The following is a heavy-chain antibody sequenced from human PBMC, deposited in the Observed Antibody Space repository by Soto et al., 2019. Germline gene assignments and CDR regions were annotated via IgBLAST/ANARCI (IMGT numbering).Heavy chain of an antibody. D-gene: IGHD3-10*01. CDR2: SYYSGRT. CDR1: GGSISSGDYY. V-gene: IGHV4-30-4*01. CDR3: ARAQGSGFLVS. Sequence: QVQLQESGPGLVKPSQTLSLTCTVSGGSISSGDYYWSWIRQPPGKGLEWIGYSYYSGRTYYNPSLKSRVTISVDTSKNQCALKLSSVTAADTAVYYCARAQGSGFLVSWGQGTLVTVSS. J-gene: IGHJ4*02.